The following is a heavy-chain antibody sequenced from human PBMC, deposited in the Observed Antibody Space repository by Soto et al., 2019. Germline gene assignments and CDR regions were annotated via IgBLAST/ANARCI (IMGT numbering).Heavy chain of an antibody. CDR1: GGSISSYY. CDR2: IYYSGST. CDR3: ARLWGYYNDY. D-gene: IGHD3-22*01. Sequence: PSETLSLTCTVSGGSISSYYWGWIRQPPGKELEWIGSIYYSGSTYYNPSLKSRVTISVDTSKNQFSLKLSSVTAADTAVYYCARLWGYYNDYWGQGTLVTVSS. J-gene: IGHJ4*02. V-gene: IGHV4-39*01.